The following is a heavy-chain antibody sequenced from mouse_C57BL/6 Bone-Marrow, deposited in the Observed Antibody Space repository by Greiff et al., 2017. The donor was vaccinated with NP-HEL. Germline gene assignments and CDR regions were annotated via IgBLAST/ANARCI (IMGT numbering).Heavy chain of an antibody. CDR1: GFTFSDYY. CDR2: INYDGSST. V-gene: IGHV5-16*01. J-gene: IGHJ4*01. Sequence: EVQVVESEGGLVQPGSSMKLSCTASGFTFSDYYMAWVRQVPEKGLEWVANINYDGSSTYYLDSLKSRFIISRDNAKNILYLQMSSLKSEDTATYYCAREEITHAMDYWGQGTSVTVSS. CDR3: AREEITHAMDY. D-gene: IGHD1-1*01.